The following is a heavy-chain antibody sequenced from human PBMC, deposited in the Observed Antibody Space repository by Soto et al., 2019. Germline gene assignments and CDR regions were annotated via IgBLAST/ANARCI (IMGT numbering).Heavy chain of an antibody. CDR3: AKGGYYSLFDI. CDR2: ISGSGGRT. V-gene: IGHV3-23*01. D-gene: IGHD3-16*01. J-gene: IGHJ3*02. Sequence: GGSLRLSCVASGFPFISYAMSWVRQTPGKGLEWVSGISGSGGRTYYADSVKGRFTISRDNSNNTLSLQMHILRVEDTAVYFCAKGGYYSLFDIWGQGTVVTVSS. CDR1: GFPFISYA.